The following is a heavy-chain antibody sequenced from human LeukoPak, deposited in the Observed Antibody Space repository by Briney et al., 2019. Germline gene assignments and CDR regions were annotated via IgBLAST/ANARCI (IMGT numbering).Heavy chain of an antibody. CDR1: GYTFTGYY. Sequence: ASVKVSCKASGYTFTGYYMHWVRQAPGQGLEWMGWINPNSGGTNYAQKFRGRVTMTRDTSISTAYMELSSLRSEDTAVYYCARGLFYYDSSGYYSWFDPWGQGTLVTVSS. J-gene: IGHJ5*02. CDR2: INPNSGGT. D-gene: IGHD3-22*01. CDR3: ARGLFYYDSSGYYSWFDP. V-gene: IGHV1-2*02.